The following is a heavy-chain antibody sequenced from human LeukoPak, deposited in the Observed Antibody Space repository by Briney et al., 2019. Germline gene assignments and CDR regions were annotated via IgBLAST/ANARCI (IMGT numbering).Heavy chain of an antibody. CDR2: INPNSGGT. CDR3: ARTYYYDSSGYFFEEPSAY. V-gene: IGHV1-2*02. CDR1: GYTFTGYY. Sequence: GASVKVSCKASGYTFTGYYMHWVRQAPGQGLEWMGWINPNSGGTNYAQKFQSRVTMTRDTSISTAYMELSRLRSDDTAVYYCARTYYYDSSGYFFEEPSAYWGQGTLVTVSS. D-gene: IGHD3-22*01. J-gene: IGHJ4*02.